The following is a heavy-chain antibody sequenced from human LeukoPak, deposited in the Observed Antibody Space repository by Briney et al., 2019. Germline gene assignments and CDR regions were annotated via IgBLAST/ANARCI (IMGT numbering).Heavy chain of an antibody. J-gene: IGHJ4*02. CDR1: GFTFSTYA. Sequence: GGSLRLSCAASGFTFSTYAMTWVRQAPGKGLEWASSTSGSGRNTYYADSVKGRFTISRDNSKNTLYLQMNSLRAEDTAVYYCAKGNLRGPPPNIDYWGQGTLVTVSS. V-gene: IGHV3-23*01. CDR2: TSGSGRNT. D-gene: IGHD4/OR15-4a*01. CDR3: AKGNLRGPPPNIDY.